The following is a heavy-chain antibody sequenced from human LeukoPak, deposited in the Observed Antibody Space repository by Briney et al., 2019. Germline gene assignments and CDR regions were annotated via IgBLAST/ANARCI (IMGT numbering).Heavy chain of an antibody. J-gene: IGHJ4*02. D-gene: IGHD3-22*01. CDR2: IYPGDSDT. CDR3: ARCQYYYDSSGYSDY. Sequence: GESLKISCKGSGYRFTSYWIGWVRQMPGKGLEWMGIIYPGDSDTRYSPSFQGQVTISADKSISTAYLQWSSLKASDTAMYYCARCQYYYDSSGYSDYWGQGTLVTVSS. V-gene: IGHV5-51*01. CDR1: GYRFTSYW.